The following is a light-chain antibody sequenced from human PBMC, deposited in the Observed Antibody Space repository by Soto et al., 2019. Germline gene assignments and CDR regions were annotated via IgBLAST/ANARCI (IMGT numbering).Light chain of an antibody. Sequence: IPMTQSPSSLSASVGDRVTIACRASQDISTYLNWYQQKPGRAPKDLIYAASSLQTGVPSRFSGSGSGTDFTLTISSLQPEDSATYYCQQSYSTPYIFGQGTKLVIK. CDR1: QDISTY. CDR3: QQSYSTPYI. V-gene: IGKV1-39*01. J-gene: IGKJ2*01. CDR2: AAS.